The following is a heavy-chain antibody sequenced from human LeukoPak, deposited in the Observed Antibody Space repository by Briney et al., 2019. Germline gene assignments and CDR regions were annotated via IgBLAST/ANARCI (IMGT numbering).Heavy chain of an antibody. J-gene: IGHJ4*02. CDR1: GFTVSGNY. CDR3: ARAPPGSSGGYFHY. D-gene: IGHD2-8*02. Sequence: PGGSLRLSCAASGFTVSGNYMSWVRQAPGKGLEWVSVIYIDENDGKTYYAASVKGRFAISRDNSKNTLYLQMNSLRAEDTAVYYCARAPPGSSGGYFHYWGQGTLVTVSS. CDR2: IYIDENDGKT. V-gene: IGHV3-53*01.